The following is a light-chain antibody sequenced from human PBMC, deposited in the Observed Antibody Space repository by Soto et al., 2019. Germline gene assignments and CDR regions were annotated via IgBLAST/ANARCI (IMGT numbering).Light chain of an antibody. CDR1: QSVSSY. CDR3: QQRSNWLT. V-gene: IGKV3-11*01. Sequence: EIVLTQSPATLSLSPGERATLSCRASQSVSSYLAWYQQKPGQAPRLLIYDASNRATGIPARFSGSGSGTDLTITISSLGPEDFAVYFRQQRSNWLTFGGGTKVEIK. CDR2: DAS. J-gene: IGKJ4*01.